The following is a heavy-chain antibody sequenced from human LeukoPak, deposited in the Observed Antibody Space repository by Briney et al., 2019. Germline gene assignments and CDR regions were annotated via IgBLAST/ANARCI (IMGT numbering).Heavy chain of an antibody. J-gene: IGHJ4*02. D-gene: IGHD3-3*01. Sequence: GVSLKISSKSSGYSFTSYWLGWARPMPGKGLEWMGIIYPGVSDIRYSPSFQGQATISAAKSITTAYLQWSSLKASDTAMYYCAIGDFWSGYPAPYFDYWGQGTLVTVSS. V-gene: IGHV5-51*01. CDR2: IYPGVSDI. CDR1: GYSFTSYW. CDR3: AIGDFWSGYPAPYFDY.